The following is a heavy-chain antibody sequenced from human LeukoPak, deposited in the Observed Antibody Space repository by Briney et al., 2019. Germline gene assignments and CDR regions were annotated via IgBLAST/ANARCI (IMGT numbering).Heavy chain of an antibody. V-gene: IGHV3-7*01. CDR2: IKQDGSEK. J-gene: IGHJ2*01. Sequence: PGGSLRLSCAASGFTFSSYWMSWVRQAPGQGLEWVANIKQDGSEKYYVDSVKGRFTISRDNAKNSLYLQMNSLRAEDTAVYYCARVPMFSSWYRWYLDLWGRGTLVTVSS. CDR1: GFTFSSYW. D-gene: IGHD6-13*01. CDR3: ARVPMFSSWYRWYLDL.